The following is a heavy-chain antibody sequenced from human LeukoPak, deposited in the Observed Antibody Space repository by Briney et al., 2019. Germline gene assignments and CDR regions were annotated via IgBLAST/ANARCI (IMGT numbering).Heavy chain of an antibody. J-gene: IGHJ4*02. V-gene: IGHV3-23*01. CDR3: AKRGMTTIKEGFDY. D-gene: IGHD5-24*01. Sequence: GGSLRLSCAASGFTFSTYAMSWVRQAPGKGLEWVSAISDRGGSTYYADSVKGRFTISRDNSKNTLYLQMSSLRAGDTAVYYCAKRGMTTIKEGFDYWGQGTLVTVSS. CDR2: ISDRGGST. CDR1: GFTFSTYA.